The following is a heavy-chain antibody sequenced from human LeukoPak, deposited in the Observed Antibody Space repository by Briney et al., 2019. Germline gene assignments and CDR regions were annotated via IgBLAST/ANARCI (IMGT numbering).Heavy chain of an antibody. CDR1: GGSFSGYY. CDR2: INHSGST. V-gene: IGHV4-34*01. Sequence: SETLSLTCAVYGGSFSGYYWSWIRQPPGKGLEWIGEINHSGSTNYNPSLKSRVTMSVDTSKNQFSLKLSSVTAADTAVYYCARRFGSSFLARDAFDIWGQGTMVTVSS. CDR3: ARRFGSSFLARDAFDI. J-gene: IGHJ3*02. D-gene: IGHD3-10*01.